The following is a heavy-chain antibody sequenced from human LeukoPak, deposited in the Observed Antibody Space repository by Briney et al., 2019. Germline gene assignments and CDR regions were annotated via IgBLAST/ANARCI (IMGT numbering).Heavy chain of an antibody. CDR2: FSGTGGSA. J-gene: IGHJ4*02. CDR1: GFTFSSYX. Sequence: SXXASGFTFSSYXMSWVRQAPGXXXXXXSTFSGTGGSAYYADSVKGRFTISRDNSKNTLYLQMNSLRAEDTAVYYCAKDGNCGGDCWTFDFWGQGTLVTVSS. D-gene: IGHD2-21*01. CDR3: AKDGNCGGDCWTFDF. V-gene: IGHV3-23*01.